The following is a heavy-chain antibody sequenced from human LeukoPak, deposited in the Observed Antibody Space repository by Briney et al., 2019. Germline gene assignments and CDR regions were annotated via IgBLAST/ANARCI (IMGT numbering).Heavy chain of an antibody. V-gene: IGHV3-74*01. CDR2: IDTDGSST. Sequence: PGGSLRLSCAASGFTFSSYWMHWVRQAPGKGLMWVSHIDTDGSSTIYADSVKGRFTISRDNSKNTLYLQMNSLRADDTAVYYCAKVRTLVWFGEFAYWGQGTLVTVSS. CDR3: AKVRTLVWFGEFAY. J-gene: IGHJ4*02. D-gene: IGHD3-10*01. CDR1: GFTFSSYW.